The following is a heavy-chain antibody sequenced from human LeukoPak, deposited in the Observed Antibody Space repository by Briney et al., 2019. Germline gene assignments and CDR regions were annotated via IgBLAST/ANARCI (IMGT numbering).Heavy chain of an antibody. CDR3: TSRNVDTAMVRNDAFDI. CDR2: IKSKTDGGTT. V-gene: IGHV3-15*01. J-gene: IGHJ3*02. D-gene: IGHD5-18*01. CDR1: GFTFSNAW. Sequence: GGSLRLSCAASGFTFSNAWMSWVRQAPGKGLEWVGRIKSKTDGGTTDYAAPVKGRLTISRDDSKNTLYLQMNSLKTEDTAVYYCTSRNVDTAMVRNDAFDIWGQGTMVTVSS.